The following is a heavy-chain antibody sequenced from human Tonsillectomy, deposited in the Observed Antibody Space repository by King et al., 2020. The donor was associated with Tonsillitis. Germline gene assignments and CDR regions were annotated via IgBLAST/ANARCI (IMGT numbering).Heavy chain of an antibody. CDR3: ARVVGCSGGSCYSAYNWFDP. D-gene: IGHD2-15*01. V-gene: IGHV3-64*01. J-gene: IGHJ5*02. Sequence: VQLVESGGGLVQPGGSLRLSCAASGFTFSSYAMHWVRQAPGKGLEYVSAISSNGGSTYYANSVKGRFTISRDNSKNTLYLQMGSLRAEDMAVYYCARVVGCSGGSCYSAYNWFDPWGQGTLVTVSS. CDR2: ISSNGGST. CDR1: GFTFSSYA.